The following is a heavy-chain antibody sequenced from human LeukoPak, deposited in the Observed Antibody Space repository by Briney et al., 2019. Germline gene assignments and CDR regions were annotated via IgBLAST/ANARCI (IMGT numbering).Heavy chain of an antibody. Sequence: KSGGFLRLSCAASGFTFSSYSMNWVRQAPGKGLEWVSSISSSSSYIYYADSVKGRFTISRDNAKNSLYLQMNSLRAEDTAVYYCARRRAAASYGFDYWGQGTLVTVSS. V-gene: IGHV3-21*01. CDR1: GFTFSSYS. J-gene: IGHJ4*02. D-gene: IGHD6-13*01. CDR3: ARRRAAASYGFDY. CDR2: ISSSSSYI.